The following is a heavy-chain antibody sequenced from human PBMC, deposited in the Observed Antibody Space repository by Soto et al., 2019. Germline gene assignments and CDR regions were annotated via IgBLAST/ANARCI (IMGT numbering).Heavy chain of an antibody. CDR1: GFTFSSYA. D-gene: IGHD2-8*01. CDR2: ISGGGIT. V-gene: IGHV3-23*01. Sequence: GGSLRLSCAASGFTFSSYAMSWVRQASGKGLEWVSVISGGGITHYADSVKGRFTISRDNSENTVYLQMSTLRAEDTALYYCAKGTNYVGVFDSWGQGTLVTVSS. J-gene: IGHJ5*01. CDR3: AKGTNYVGVFDS.